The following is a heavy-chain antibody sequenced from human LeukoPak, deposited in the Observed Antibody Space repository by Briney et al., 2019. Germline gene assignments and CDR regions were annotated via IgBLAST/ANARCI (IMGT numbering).Heavy chain of an antibody. J-gene: IGHJ3*02. CDR3: AKSDHYDSSGHDAFDI. V-gene: IGHV3-21*04. CDR1: GFTFRSYT. D-gene: IGHD3-22*01. CDR2: ISSSSTYI. Sequence: PGGSLRLSCSASGFTFRSYTMIWVRQPPGKGLEWVSSISSSSTYIYYADSVRGRFTISRDNAKNSLYLQMNSLRAEDMALYYCAKSDHYDSSGHDAFDIWGQGTMVTVSS.